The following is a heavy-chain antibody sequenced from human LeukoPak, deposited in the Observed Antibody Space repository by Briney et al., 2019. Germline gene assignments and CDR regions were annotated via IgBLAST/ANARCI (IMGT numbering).Heavy chain of an antibody. CDR3: ARSEMATIKRNAFDI. Sequence: PGGSLRLSCATSGFTFNTYWMNWVRQAPGKGLEWVANIKQDGSEKYYVDSVKGRFTISRDNSKNTLYLQMNSLRAEDTAVYYCARSEMATIKRNAFDIWGQGTMVTVSS. D-gene: IGHD5-24*01. V-gene: IGHV3-7*01. J-gene: IGHJ3*02. CDR2: IKQDGSEK. CDR1: GFTFNTYW.